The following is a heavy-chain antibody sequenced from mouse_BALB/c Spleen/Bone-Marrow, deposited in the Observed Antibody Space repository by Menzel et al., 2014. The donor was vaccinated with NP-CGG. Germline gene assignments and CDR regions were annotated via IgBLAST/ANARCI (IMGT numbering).Heavy chain of an antibody. J-gene: IGHJ1*01. D-gene: IGHD2-4*01. Sequence: DLVKPGASVKLSCKASGYTFTSYWINWIKQRPGQGLEWIGRFAPGSGNTYYNEMFEGKATLTVDTSSSTAYIQLSSLSSEDSAVYFCARARSTVITTWYFDVWSAGTTVTVSS. V-gene: IGHV1S41*01. CDR3: ARARSTVITTWYFDV. CDR2: FAPGSGNT. CDR1: GYTFTSYW.